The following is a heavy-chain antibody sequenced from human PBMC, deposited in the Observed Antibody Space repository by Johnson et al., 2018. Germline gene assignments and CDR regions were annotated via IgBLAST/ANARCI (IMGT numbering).Heavy chain of an antibody. CDR3: VREGFYGSLDI. CDR2: IDYDGSRT. Sequence: EVQLVESGGGLVQPGGSLRISCTASGFSFTTYWMHWVRQAPGKGLVWVSRIDYDGSRTDYAVSVKGRFSISRDNAKNTLHLQMNSLRVDETALYYCVREGFYGSLDIWGHGTLVSVSS. D-gene: IGHD2/OR15-2a*01. CDR1: GFSFTTYW. V-gene: IGHV3-74*01. J-gene: IGHJ3*02.